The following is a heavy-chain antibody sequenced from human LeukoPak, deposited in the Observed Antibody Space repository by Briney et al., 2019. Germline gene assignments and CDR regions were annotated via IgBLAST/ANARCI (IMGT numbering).Heavy chain of an antibody. J-gene: IGHJ4*02. Sequence: ASVKVSCKASGYTFTSYYMHWVRQAPGQGLEWMGIISPSGGSTTYAQKFQGRVTMTRDTSTSTVYMDLSSLRSEDTAVYYCARDLSHRYYHRTGYAFDYWGQGTLVTVSS. V-gene: IGHV1-46*01. CDR2: ISPSGGST. D-gene: IGHD3-22*01. CDR1: GYTFTSYY. CDR3: ARDLSHRYYHRTGYAFDY.